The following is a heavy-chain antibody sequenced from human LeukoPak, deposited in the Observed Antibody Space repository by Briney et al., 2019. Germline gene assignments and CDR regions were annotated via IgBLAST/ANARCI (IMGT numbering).Heavy chain of an antibody. D-gene: IGHD6-19*01. Sequence: ASVKVSCKASGYTFTGHYMHWARQAPGQGPEWLGWINPNSGGTIYAQNFQGRVTMTRDTSISTAYMELSSLRSDDTAVYYCARVRMAVGSVSFYYYGMDVWGQGTTVTVSS. J-gene: IGHJ6*02. CDR3: ARVRMAVGSVSFYYYGMDV. CDR1: GYTFTGHY. CDR2: INPNSGGT. V-gene: IGHV1-2*02.